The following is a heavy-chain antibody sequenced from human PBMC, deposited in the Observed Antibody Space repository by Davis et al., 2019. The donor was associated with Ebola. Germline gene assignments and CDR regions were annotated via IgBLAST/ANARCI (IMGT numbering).Heavy chain of an antibody. D-gene: IGHD1-26*01. V-gene: IGHV3-21*01. CDR2: ISSGSSYI. Sequence: GESLKISCAASGFTFSSYSMNWVRQAPGKGLEWVSSISSGSSYIYYADSVKGRFTISRDNAKNSLYLQMNSLRAEDTAVYYCASQGVGATRVWGQGTLVTVSS. CDR3: ASQGVGATRV. CDR1: GFTFSSYS. J-gene: IGHJ4*02.